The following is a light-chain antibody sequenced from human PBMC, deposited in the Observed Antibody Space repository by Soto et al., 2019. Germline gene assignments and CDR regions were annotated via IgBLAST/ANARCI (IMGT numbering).Light chain of an antibody. CDR2: GNS. CDR1: SSNIGAGYD. CDR3: QSYDSSLSAVV. V-gene: IGLV1-40*01. J-gene: IGLJ2*01. Sequence: QPVLTQPPSVSGAPGQRVTISCTGSSSNIGAGYDVHWYQQLPGTAPKLLIYGNSNRPSGVPDRFSGSKSGTSASLAITGLQAEDEADYYCQSYDSSLSAVVFGGGNKVTVL.